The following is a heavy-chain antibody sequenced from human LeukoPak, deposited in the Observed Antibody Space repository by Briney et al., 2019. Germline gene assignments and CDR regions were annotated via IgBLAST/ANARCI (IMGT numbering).Heavy chain of an antibody. J-gene: IGHJ5*02. CDR1: GGSISSDDDY. CDR2: VFHSGNT. CDR3: ARDGKYNRSPGFDP. D-gene: IGHD6-6*01. V-gene: IGHV4-31*03. Sequence: SETLSLTCTVSGGSISSDDDYWSWIRLHPGKGLEWIGYVFHSGNTHYNPSLESRITISVDTSKNQSSLKLTSVTAADTAVYYCARDGKYNRSPGFDPWGQGTLVTVSS.